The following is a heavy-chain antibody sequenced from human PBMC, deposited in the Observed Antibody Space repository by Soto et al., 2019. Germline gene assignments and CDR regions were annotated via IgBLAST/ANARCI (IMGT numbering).Heavy chain of an antibody. CDR1: GGTFSSYA. Sequence: ASVKVSCKASGGTFSSYAISWVRQAPGQGLEWMGGIIPIFGTANYAQKFQGRVTITADESTSTAYMELSSLRSEDTAVYCCARGAKQLVVNYYYCYGMDVWGQGTTVTVSS. J-gene: IGHJ6*02. CDR2: IIPIFGTA. CDR3: ARGAKQLVVNYYYCYGMDV. D-gene: IGHD6-6*01. V-gene: IGHV1-69*13.